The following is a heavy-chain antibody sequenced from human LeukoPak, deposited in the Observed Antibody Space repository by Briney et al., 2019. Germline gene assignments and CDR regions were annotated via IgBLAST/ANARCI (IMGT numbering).Heavy chain of an antibody. CDR1: GFTFSSYG. J-gene: IGHJ4*02. D-gene: IGHD4-17*01. Sequence: KAGGSLRLSCAASGFTFSSYGMHWVRQAPGKGLEWVAVISYDGSNKYYADSVKGRFTISRDNSKNTLYLQMNSLRAEDTAVYYCARAVTTFEIGLLNYWGQGTLLTVSS. CDR3: ARAVTTFEIGLLNY. CDR2: ISYDGSNK. V-gene: IGHV3-30*03.